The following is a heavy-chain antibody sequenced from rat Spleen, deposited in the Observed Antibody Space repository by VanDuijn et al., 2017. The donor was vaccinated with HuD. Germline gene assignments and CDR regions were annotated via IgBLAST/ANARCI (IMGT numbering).Heavy chain of an antibody. J-gene: IGHJ4*01. CDR1: GFTFSNYG. CDR2: ISPTGGRT. CDR3: ATDGYYDGTYYSVYVMDA. Sequence: EVQLVESGGGLVQPGRSLKLSCTASGFTFSNYGMHWIRQAPTKGLEWVASISPTGGRTNYRDSVKGRFTISRDSAKSTLYLQMDSLRSEDTATYVCATDGYYDGTYYSVYVMDAWGQGASVTVSS. D-gene: IGHD1-12*02. V-gene: IGHV5-19*01.